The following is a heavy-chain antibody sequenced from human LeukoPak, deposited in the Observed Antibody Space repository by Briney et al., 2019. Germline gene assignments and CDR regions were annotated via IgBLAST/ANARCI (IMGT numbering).Heavy chain of an antibody. CDR3: ARSSGTGTFSY. J-gene: IGHJ4*02. V-gene: IGHV4-39*02. D-gene: IGHD6-25*01. CDR2: VYYGRSP. Sequence: SEALSLTCTVSGDSISRSTYYWAWIRQPPGKGLEWIGSVYYGRSPYFNPSLESRATISVDTSKNHFSLKMSSVTAADTAVYYCARSSGTGTFSYWGQGTLVTVSS. CDR1: GDSISRSTYY.